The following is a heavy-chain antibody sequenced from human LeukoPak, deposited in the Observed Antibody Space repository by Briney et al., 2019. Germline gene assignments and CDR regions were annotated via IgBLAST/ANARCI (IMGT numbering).Heavy chain of an antibody. D-gene: IGHD6-19*01. V-gene: IGHV4-59*01. CDR2: IYYSGST. Sequence: SETLSLTCTVSGGSISSYYWSWLRQPPGKGLEWIGYIYYSGSTNYNTSLKSRVTISVETSKNQFSLKLSSVTAADTAVYYCAREGGEQWLVRGGAFDIWGQGTMVTVSS. CDR1: GGSISSYY. J-gene: IGHJ3*02. CDR3: AREGGEQWLVRGGAFDI.